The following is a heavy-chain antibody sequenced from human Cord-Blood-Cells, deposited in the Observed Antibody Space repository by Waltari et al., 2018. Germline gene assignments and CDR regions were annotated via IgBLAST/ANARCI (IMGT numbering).Heavy chain of an antibody. J-gene: IGHJ3*02. D-gene: IGHD3-3*01. CDR3: ARKVTYYDFWSGYWGAFDI. V-gene: IGHV1-8*02. Sequence: QVQLVQSGAEVKKPGASVKVSCKASGYTLTSYDINWVRQATGQGLEWMGGRNPNRGKTGYAQKFQGRVTMTRNTSISTAYMELSSLRSEDTAVYYCARKVTYYDFWSGYWGAFDIWGQGTMVTVSS. CDR1: GYTLTSYD. CDR2: RNPNRGKT.